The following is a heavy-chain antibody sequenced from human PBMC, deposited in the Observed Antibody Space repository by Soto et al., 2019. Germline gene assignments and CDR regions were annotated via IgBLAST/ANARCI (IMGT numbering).Heavy chain of an antibody. Sequence: PETLSLTCTVSGGSISSYYWSWIRQPPGKGLEWIGYIYYSGSTNYNPSLKSRVTISVDTSKNQFSLKLSSVTAADTAVYYCARSPSGYSSTFDYWGQGTLVTVSS. CDR3: ARSPSGYSSTFDY. CDR1: GGSISSYY. J-gene: IGHJ4*02. V-gene: IGHV4-59*01. CDR2: IYYSGST. D-gene: IGHD5-18*01.